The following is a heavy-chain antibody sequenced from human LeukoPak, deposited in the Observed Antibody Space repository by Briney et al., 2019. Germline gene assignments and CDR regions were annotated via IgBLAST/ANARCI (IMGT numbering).Heavy chain of an antibody. Sequence: GGSLRLSCAASGFTFSSYWMHWVRQAPGKGLVWVSHITTDGSSTSYADSVKGRFIISRDNTKNTLYLQMNSLRPEDTAVYYCARDISSEHFDYWGQGTPVTVSS. CDR2: ITTDGSST. J-gene: IGHJ4*02. V-gene: IGHV3-74*01. CDR1: GFTFSSYW. CDR3: ARDISSEHFDY. D-gene: IGHD3-3*02.